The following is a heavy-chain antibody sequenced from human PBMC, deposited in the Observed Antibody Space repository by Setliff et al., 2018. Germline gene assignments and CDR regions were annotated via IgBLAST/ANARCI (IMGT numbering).Heavy chain of an antibody. D-gene: IGHD6-6*01. CDR1: GYTFTSYA. Sequence: ASVKVSCKASGYTFTSYAMHWVRQAPGQRREWMGWINAGNGNTKYSQKFQGRVTITRDTSASTAYMELSSLRSEDTAVYYCARDGIAARPGADYWGQGTLVTGLL. CDR3: ARDGIAARPGADY. V-gene: IGHV1-3*01. CDR2: INAGNGNT. J-gene: IGHJ4*02.